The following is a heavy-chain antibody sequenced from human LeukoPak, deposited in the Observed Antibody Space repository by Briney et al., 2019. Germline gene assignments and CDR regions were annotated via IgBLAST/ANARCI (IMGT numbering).Heavy chain of an antibody. V-gene: IGHV3-7*03. CDR1: GFTFSNFW. D-gene: IGHD3-22*01. CDR2: IKQDGSEK. CDR3: ARDPYYYDSSGYYLDYYYYGMDV. Sequence: GGSLRLSCVVSGFTFSNFWMSWVRQAPGKGLERVANIKQDGSEKYYVDSVKGRFTISRDNAKNSLYLQMNSLRAEDTAVYYCARDPYYYDSSGYYLDYYYYGMDVWGQGTTVTVSS. J-gene: IGHJ6*02.